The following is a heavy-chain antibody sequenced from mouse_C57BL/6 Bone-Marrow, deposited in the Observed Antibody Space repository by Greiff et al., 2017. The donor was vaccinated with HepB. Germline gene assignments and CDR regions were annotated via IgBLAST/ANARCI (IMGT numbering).Heavy chain of an antibody. CDR3: AMRPYAMDY. Sequence: QVQLQQPGAELVRPGTSVKLSCTASGYTFTSYWMHWVKQRPGQGLEWIGVIDPSDSYTNYNQKFKGKATLTVDTSSSTAYMPLSSLTSEDSAVYYCAMRPYAMDYWGQGTSVTVSA. J-gene: IGHJ4*01. V-gene: IGHV1-59*01. CDR2: IDPSDSYT. CDR1: GYTFTSYW.